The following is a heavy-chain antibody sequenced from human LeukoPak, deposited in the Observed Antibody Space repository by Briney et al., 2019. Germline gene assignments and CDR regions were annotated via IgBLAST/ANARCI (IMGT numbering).Heavy chain of an antibody. J-gene: IGHJ4*02. Sequence: SETLSLTCAVSGYSISSGYYWGWIQQPPGKGLEWIGSIYHSGNTYYNPSLKSRVTISVDTSKNQFSLKLSSVTAADTAVYYCARRAGGNDFDYWGQGTLVTVSS. V-gene: IGHV4-38-2*01. CDR1: GYSISSGYY. CDR3: ARRAGGNDFDY. CDR2: IYHSGNT. D-gene: IGHD4-23*01.